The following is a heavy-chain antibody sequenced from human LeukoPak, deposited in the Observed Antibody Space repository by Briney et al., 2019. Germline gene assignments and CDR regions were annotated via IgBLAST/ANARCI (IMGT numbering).Heavy chain of an antibody. CDR1: GYTFTGYY. Sequence: ASVKVSCKASGYTFTGYYMHWVRQAPGQGLEWMGWINPNSGGTNYAQKFQGRVTMTRDTSISTAYMELSRLRSDDTAVYYCARRVITMVRGVVNYYYYYMDVWGKGTTVTVSS. D-gene: IGHD3-10*01. CDR2: INPNSGGT. CDR3: ARRVITMVRGVVNYYYYYMDV. V-gene: IGHV1-2*02. J-gene: IGHJ6*03.